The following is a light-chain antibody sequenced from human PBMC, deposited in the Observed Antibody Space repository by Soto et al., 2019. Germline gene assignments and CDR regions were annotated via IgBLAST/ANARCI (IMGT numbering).Light chain of an antibody. CDR1: SSNIGAGYD. V-gene: IGLV1-40*01. CDR2: GNS. Sequence: QSVLTQPPSVSGAPGQRVTISFTGSSSNIGAGYDVHWYQQLPGTAPKLLIYGNSNRPSGVPDRFSGSKAGTSASLAITGLQVEDEADYHCQSYVSSLSGLVFGTGTKLTVL. CDR3: QSYVSSLSGLV. J-gene: IGLJ1*01.